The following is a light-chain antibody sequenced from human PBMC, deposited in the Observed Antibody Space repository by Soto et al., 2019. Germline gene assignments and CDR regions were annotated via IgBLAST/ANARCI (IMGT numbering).Light chain of an antibody. CDR1: QSVSSSY. CDR2: DTN. J-gene: IGKJ5*01. V-gene: IGKV3D-20*01. Sequence: EIVLTQSPATLSLSPEERATLSCGASQSVSSSYLAWYQQKPGLAPRLVIYDTNMRATGIPDRFSGSGSGTDFTLTISRLEPEDFAVYYCQQFGRSQIAFGQGTRLEI. CDR3: QQFGRSQIA.